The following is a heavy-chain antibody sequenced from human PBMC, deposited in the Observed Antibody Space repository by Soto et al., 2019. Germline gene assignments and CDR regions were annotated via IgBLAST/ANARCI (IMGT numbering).Heavy chain of an antibody. Sequence: PSETLSLTCAVYGGSFSGYYGSWIRQPPGKGLEWIGEINHSGSTNYNPSLKSRVTISVDKSKNQFSLKLSSVTAADTAVYYCARLYLFGQDYGMDVWGQGTTVTVSS. J-gene: IGHJ6*02. CDR2: INHSGST. D-gene: IGHD3-10*02. CDR3: ARLYLFGQDYGMDV. V-gene: IGHV4-34*01. CDR1: GGSFSGYY.